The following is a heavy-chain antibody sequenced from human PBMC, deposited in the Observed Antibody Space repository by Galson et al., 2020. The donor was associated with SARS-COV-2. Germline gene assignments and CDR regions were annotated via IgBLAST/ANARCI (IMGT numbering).Heavy chain of an antibody. CDR3: AGYGSMGDFWSGEYVDAFDI. CDR1: GFTFSSYE. J-gene: IGHJ3*02. D-gene: IGHD3-3*01. CDR2: ISSGSTI. V-gene: IGHV3-48*03. Sequence: GGSLRLSCAASGFTFSSYEMNWVRQAPGKGLEWVSYISSGSTIYYADSVKGRFTISRDNAKNSLYLQMNSLRAEDTAVYYCAGYGSMGDFWSGEYVDAFDIWGQWTMVTVSS.